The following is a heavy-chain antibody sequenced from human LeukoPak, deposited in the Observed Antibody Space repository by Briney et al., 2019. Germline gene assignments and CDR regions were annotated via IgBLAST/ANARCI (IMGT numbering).Heavy chain of an antibody. D-gene: IGHD6-13*01. CDR3: AVQSAAVGTIDY. V-gene: IGHV4-4*07. Sequence: SGTLSLTCTVSGGSVSSYYWSWIRQPAGKGLEWIGRINTSGSTNYNPSLKSRVTMSVDTSKNQFSLKLSSVTAADTAVYYCAVQSAAVGTIDYWGQGTLVTVSS. CDR2: INTSGST. J-gene: IGHJ4*02. CDR1: GGSVSSYY.